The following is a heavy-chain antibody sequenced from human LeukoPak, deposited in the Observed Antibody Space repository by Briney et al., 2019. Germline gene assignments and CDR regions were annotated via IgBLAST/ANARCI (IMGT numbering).Heavy chain of an antibody. Sequence: PGGSLRLSCAASGFAFSIYAMRWVRQAPGQGLEWVSFICLIGSHTFYSNSVTGQFTISRDNSKNTMSLEMNILRPEDTAGYYCARVIFGARSYPDFWGQRTLVTVSS. CDR2: ICLIGSHT. J-gene: IGHJ4*02. CDR3: ARVIFGARSYPDF. CDR1: GFAFSIYA. V-gene: IGHV3-33*01. D-gene: IGHD3-3*01.